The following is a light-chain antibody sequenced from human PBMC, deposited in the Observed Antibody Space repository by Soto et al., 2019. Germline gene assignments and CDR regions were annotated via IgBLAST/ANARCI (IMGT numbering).Light chain of an antibody. J-gene: IGKJ1*01. CDR2: TAS. V-gene: IGKV1-5*03. Sequence: SQVAHASCTLSATLRDIVTITCRASQSNSHFLGWYQQKPGNAPKLLIYTASTSNSGVPSRFSSSASGTDFTLTISSLPPDDFATYYCQRYNSSPWTFGQGTKVDI. CDR1: QSNSHF. CDR3: QRYNSSPWT.